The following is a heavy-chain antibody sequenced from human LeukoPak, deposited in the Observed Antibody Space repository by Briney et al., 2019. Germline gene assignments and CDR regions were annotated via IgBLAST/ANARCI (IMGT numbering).Heavy chain of an antibody. CDR3: ARDCLRYCSSTSCYEYYYYYYGMDV. D-gene: IGHD2-2*01. CDR1: GYTFTSYA. CDR2: INTNTGNP. Sequence: ASVKVSCKASGYTFTSYAMNWVRQAPGQGLEWMGWINTNTGNPTYAQGFTGRFVFSLDTSVSTAYLQISSLKAEDTAVYYCARDCLRYCSSTSCYEYYYYYYGMDVWGQGTTVTVSS. J-gene: IGHJ6*02. V-gene: IGHV7-4-1*02.